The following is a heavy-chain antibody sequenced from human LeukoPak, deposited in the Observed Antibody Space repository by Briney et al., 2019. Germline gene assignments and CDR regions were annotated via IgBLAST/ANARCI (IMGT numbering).Heavy chain of an antibody. V-gene: IGHV3-74*01. J-gene: IGHJ6*02. Sequence: PGGALRLSCAASGFTFISYWMHWVRQAPGKGLVWVSRINSEGSSTSYADSVKGRFTISRDNAKNTLYLQMNSLRAEDTAVYYCAREEGIVGATKDYYYGMDVWGQGTTVTVSS. D-gene: IGHD1-26*01. CDR2: INSEGSST. CDR3: AREEGIVGATKDYYYGMDV. CDR1: GFTFISYW.